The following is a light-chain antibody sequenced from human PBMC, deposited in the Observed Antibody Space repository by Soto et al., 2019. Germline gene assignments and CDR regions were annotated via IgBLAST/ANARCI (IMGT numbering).Light chain of an antibody. Sequence: ERVMTQSPANLSVSPGERATLSCRASQSVSRNLAWYQQRPGQAPRLLSYGASTRATGIPARCSGSGSGTEFTLTISSLQSEDFAIYYCQQYNNWPATFGGGTKVEIK. J-gene: IGKJ4*01. V-gene: IGKV3D-15*01. CDR3: QQYNNWPAT. CDR2: GAS. CDR1: QSVSRN.